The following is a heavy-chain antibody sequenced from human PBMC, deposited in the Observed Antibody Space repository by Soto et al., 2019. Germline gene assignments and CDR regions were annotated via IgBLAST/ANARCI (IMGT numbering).Heavy chain of an antibody. J-gene: IGHJ6*03. CDR1: GFTFSNAW. CDR2: IKSKTDGGTT. V-gene: IGHV3-15*01. Sequence: GGSLRLSCAASGFTFSNAWMSWVRQAPGKGLEWVGRIKSKTDGGTTGYAAPVKGRFTISRDDSKNTLYLQMNSLKTEDTAVYYCTTEREIVATMDYYYYMDVWGKGTTVTVSS. D-gene: IGHD5-12*01. CDR3: TTEREIVATMDYYYYMDV.